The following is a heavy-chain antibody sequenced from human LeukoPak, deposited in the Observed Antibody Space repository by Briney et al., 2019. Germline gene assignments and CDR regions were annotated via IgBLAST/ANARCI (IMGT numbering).Heavy chain of an antibody. CDR1: GYTFTSYD. CDR2: MNPNSGNT. J-gene: IGHJ4*02. Sequence: GASVKVSCKASGYTFTSYDINWVRQATGQGLEWMGWMNPNSGNTGYAQKFQGRVTMTRNTSISTAYMELRSLRSDDTAVYYCARDKYYYDSSGYYYEFDYWGQGTLVTVSS. V-gene: IGHV1-8*01. D-gene: IGHD3-22*01. CDR3: ARDKYYYDSSGYYYEFDY.